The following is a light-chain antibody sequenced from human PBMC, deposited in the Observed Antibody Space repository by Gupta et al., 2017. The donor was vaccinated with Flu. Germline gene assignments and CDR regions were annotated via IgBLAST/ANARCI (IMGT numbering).Light chain of an antibody. CDR1: SGSVYTSYF. CDR3: VLYVGGGISV. V-gene: IGLV8-61*01. J-gene: IGLJ3*02. Sequence: TVTLTCGCTSGSVYTSYFPSWFQHTPGQAPRLLIHTTSTRSSGVPYRFSGSIIGTKGALTITGAQADDEADYYCVLYVGGGISVFGGGTRLTVL. CDR2: TTS.